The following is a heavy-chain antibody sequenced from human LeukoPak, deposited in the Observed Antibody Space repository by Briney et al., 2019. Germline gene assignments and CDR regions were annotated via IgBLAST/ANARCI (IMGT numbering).Heavy chain of an antibody. D-gene: IGHD6-13*01. CDR1: GFTFSSYS. Sequence: GGSLRLSCAASGFTFSSYSMNWVRQAPGKGLEWVSSISSSSSYIYYADSVKGRFTISRDNAKNSLYLQMNSLRAEDTAVYYCARGIAAAEGANWFDPWGQGTLVTVSS. V-gene: IGHV3-21*01. CDR2: ISSSSSYI. J-gene: IGHJ5*02. CDR3: ARGIAAAEGANWFDP.